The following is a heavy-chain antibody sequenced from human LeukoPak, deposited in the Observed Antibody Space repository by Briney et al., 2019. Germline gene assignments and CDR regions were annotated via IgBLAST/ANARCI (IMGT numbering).Heavy chain of an antibody. CDR3: ITVAVAVGSLAFDI. CDR2: MKSKTDGETT. J-gene: IGHJ3*02. V-gene: IGHV3-15*01. Sequence: PGGSLRLSCAASGFTFSNAWMSWVRQAPGKGLEWVGRMKSKTDGETTDYAAPVKGRFTISRDDSKNTLYLQMSSLKTEDTAVYYCITVAVAVGSLAFDIWGQGTMVTVSS. CDR1: GFTFSNAW. D-gene: IGHD6-19*01.